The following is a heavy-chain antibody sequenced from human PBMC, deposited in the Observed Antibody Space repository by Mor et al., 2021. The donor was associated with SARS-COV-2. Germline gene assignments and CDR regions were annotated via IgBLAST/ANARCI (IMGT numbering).Heavy chain of an antibody. CDR3: TRGNWFDP. Sequence: SVKGRFTISRDNAKNTLYLQMNSLRVEDTAVYYCTRGNWFDPWGQGTLVTVS. J-gene: IGHJ5*02. V-gene: IGHV3-21*01.